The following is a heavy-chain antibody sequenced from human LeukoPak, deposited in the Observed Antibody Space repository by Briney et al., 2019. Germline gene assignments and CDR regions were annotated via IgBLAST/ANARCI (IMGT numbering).Heavy chain of an antibody. D-gene: IGHD6-25*01. CDR3: TRSLSGYDYSPDY. CDR1: GFTFSSYW. V-gene: IGHV3-74*03. J-gene: IGHJ4*02. Sequence: PGGSLRLSCAASGFTFSSYWMHWVRHAPGKGLVWVSRINSDGSSTAYADSVKGRFTISRDNAKNTLYLQMNSLRAEDTAVYYCTRSLSGYDYSPDYWGQRTLVTVS. CDR2: INSDGSST.